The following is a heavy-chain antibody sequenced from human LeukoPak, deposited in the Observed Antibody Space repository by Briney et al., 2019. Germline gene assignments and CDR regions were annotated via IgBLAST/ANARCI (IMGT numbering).Heavy chain of an antibody. J-gene: IGHJ3*02. D-gene: IGHD1-26*01. CDR1: GFTFSSYS. Sequence: PGGSLRLSCAASGFTFSSYSMNWVRQAPGKGLEWVSSISSSSSYIYYADSVKGRFTISRDNAKNSLYLQMNSLRAEDTAVYYCARDWGGSSSDAFDIWGHGTMVTVSS. V-gene: IGHV3-21*01. CDR2: ISSSSSYI. CDR3: ARDWGGSSSDAFDI.